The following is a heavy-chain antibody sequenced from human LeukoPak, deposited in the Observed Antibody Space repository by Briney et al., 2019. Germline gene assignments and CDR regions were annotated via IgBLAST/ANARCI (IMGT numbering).Heavy chain of an antibody. CDR2: ITSPVGRM. CDR1: GFTFSTYS. J-gene: IGHJ4*02. V-gene: IGHV3-21*01. CDR3: AKDFRWLTDY. Sequence: GGSLRLSCAASGFTFSTYSMNWVRQAPGKGLEWVSSITSPVGRMYYADSLKGRITISRDNSKNTLFLQMNSLRPEDTAVYYCAKDFRWLTDYWGQGTLVTVSS. D-gene: IGHD6-19*01.